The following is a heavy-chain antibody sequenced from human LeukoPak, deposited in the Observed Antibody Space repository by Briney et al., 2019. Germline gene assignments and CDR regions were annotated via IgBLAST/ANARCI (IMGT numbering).Heavy chain of an antibody. V-gene: IGHV3-53*01. Sequence: GGSLRLSCAASGFTVSSTYMSWVRQAPGKGLEWVSVNYSGGQTYYADSVKGRFTISRDNSKNTLYLQMNSLRAEDTAVYYCARSPMRHYDFWSGYPRVSYYMDVWGKGTTVTVSS. CDR1: GFTVSSTY. CDR3: ARSPMRHYDFWSGYPRVSYYMDV. J-gene: IGHJ6*03. D-gene: IGHD3-3*01. CDR2: NYSGGQT.